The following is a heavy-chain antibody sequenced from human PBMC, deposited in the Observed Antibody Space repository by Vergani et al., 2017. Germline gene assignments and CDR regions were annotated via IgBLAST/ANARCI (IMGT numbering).Heavy chain of an antibody. Sequence: QLVESGGGWVQPGGSLRLSCVVSGFDFSAYIMNWVRQAPGKGLEWVSAISGSGGSTYYADSVKGRFTISRDNSQNTLYLQMNSLRAEDTAVYYCATLPIYYYGSGSYYRVVDYWGQGTLVTVSS. CDR2: ISGSGGST. J-gene: IGHJ4*02. CDR3: ATLPIYYYGSGSYYRVVDY. V-gene: IGHV3-23*04. CDR1: GFDFSAYI. D-gene: IGHD3-10*01.